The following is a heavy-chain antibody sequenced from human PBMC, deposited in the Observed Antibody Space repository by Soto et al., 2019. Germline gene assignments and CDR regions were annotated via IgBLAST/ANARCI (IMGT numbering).Heavy chain of an antibody. Sequence: SETLSLTCTVSGGSISSGGYYWSWIRQHPGKGLEWIGYIYYSGSTYYNPSLKSRVTISVDTSKNQFSLKLSSVTAADTAVYYCARSQYRLGFDPWGQGTLVTVSS. CDR1: GGSISSGGYY. CDR2: IYYSGST. J-gene: IGHJ5*02. CDR3: ARSQYRLGFDP. V-gene: IGHV4-31*03. D-gene: IGHD2-2*01.